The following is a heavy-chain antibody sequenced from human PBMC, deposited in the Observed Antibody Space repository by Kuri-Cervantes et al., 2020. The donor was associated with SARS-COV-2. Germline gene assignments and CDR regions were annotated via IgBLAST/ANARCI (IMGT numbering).Heavy chain of an antibody. CDR1: GYTFSSYA. Sequence: ASVKVSCKASGYTFSSYAIHWVRQAPGQGLEWMGWINTATGNTHYSQKFQGRVTITRDKAASTEYMDLNSLRSEDTAVYYCAREVGYCDSGRCYGLDAFDIWGQGTMVTVSS. CDR2: INTATGNT. V-gene: IGHV1-3*04. J-gene: IGHJ3*02. D-gene: IGHD2-2*01. CDR3: AREVGYCDSGRCYGLDAFDI.